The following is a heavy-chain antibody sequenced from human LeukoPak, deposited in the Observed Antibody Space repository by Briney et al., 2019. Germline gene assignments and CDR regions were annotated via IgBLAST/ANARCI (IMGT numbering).Heavy chain of an antibody. CDR3: ARIAGGLYFYYYYMDV. J-gene: IGHJ6*03. CDR1: GGSISSSYY. CDR2: KYYRGST. D-gene: IGHD3-16*01. Sequence: KTSETLSLTCTVSGGSISSSYYWGWIRQPPGKGLEWIGNKYYRGSTYYNPSLKSRVTISVDTSKNQFSLNLTSVTAADTAVYYCARIAGGLYFYYYYMDVWGKGTTVTVSS. V-gene: IGHV4-39*07.